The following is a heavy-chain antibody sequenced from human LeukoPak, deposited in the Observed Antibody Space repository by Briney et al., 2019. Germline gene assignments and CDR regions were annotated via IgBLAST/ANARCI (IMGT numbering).Heavy chain of an antibody. CDR1: GDSISSSSSY. J-gene: IGHJ4*02. CDR2: IYYSGSN. Sequence: SETLSLTCTVSGDSISSSSSYWGWIRQPPGKGLEWIGSIYYSGSNFDNPALKSRVTISVDTSKNQFSLKLSSVTAADTAVYYCARVLKGRAPFDYWGQGTLVTVSS. CDR3: ARVLKGRAPFDY. V-gene: IGHV4-39*01.